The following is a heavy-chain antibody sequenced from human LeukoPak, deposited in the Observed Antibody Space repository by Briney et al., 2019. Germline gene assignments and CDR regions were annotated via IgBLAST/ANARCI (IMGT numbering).Heavy chain of an antibody. Sequence: DSVTVSCTVSGYTLTELSMHWVRQAPGKGLEWMGGFDPEDGETIYAQKFQGRVTMTEDTSTDTAYMELSSLRSEDTAVYYCATDAPPSGLGRILGYCSSTSCSTMDVWGQGTTVTVSS. D-gene: IGHD2-2*01. V-gene: IGHV1-24*01. CDR3: ATDAPPSGLGRILGYCSSTSCSTMDV. CDR1: GYTLTELS. J-gene: IGHJ6*02. CDR2: FDPEDGET.